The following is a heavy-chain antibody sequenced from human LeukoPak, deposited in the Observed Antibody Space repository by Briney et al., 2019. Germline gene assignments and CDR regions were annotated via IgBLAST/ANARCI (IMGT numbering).Heavy chain of an antibody. J-gene: IGHJ4*02. CDR2: ISGSGDKT. CDR3: AKQWAGSRLDYFDY. Sequence: GGTLRLSCAASGFTFSRYTMSWVRQAPGKGLEWISSISGSGDKTYYADSVKGRFTISRDNSKNTLYLQMNSLRAEDTAVYYCAKQWAGSRLDYFDYWGQGTLVTVSS. D-gene: IGHD1-1*01. CDR1: GFTFSRYT. V-gene: IGHV3-23*01.